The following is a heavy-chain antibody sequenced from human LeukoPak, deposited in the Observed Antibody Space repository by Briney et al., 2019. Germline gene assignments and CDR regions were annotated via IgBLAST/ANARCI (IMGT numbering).Heavy chain of an antibody. V-gene: IGHV3-21*01. J-gene: IGHJ3*02. CDR2: ISSSSSYI. Sequence: PGGSLRLSCAASGFTFSSYSMNWVRQAPGKWLEWVSSISSSSSYIYYADSVKGRFTISRDNAKNSLYLQMNSLRAEDTAVYYCARVDYESDAFDIWGQGTMVTVSS. CDR1: GFTFSSYS. D-gene: IGHD4-17*01. CDR3: ARVDYESDAFDI.